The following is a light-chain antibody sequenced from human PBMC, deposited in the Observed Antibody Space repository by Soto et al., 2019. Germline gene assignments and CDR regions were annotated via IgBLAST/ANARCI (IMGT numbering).Light chain of an antibody. J-gene: IGKJ1*01. CDR3: QQYYSYPS. CDR2: AAS. CDR1: QGISSY. Sequence: RVHASPSSHSPPSLGLYSHHFRASQGISSYLAWYQQKPGKAPKLLIYAASTLQSGVPSRFSGSGSGTDFTLTISCLQSEDFATYYCQQYYSYPSFGQGTKVDIK. V-gene: IGKV1-8*01.